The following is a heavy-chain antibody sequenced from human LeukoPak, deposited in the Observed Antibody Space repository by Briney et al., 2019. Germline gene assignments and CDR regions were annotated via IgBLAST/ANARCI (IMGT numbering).Heavy chain of an antibody. D-gene: IGHD2-15*01. V-gene: IGHV4-4*07. J-gene: IGHJ4*02. CDR1: SGSITSYY. Sequence: SETLSLTCAVSSGSITSYYWNWIRQPAGKGLEWIGRIYSSGSTDYNPSLKSRVTMSVDTSKNQFSLNLSSVTAADSAVYYCARARGRLLLVDYWGQGTLVTVSS. CDR3: ARARGRLLLVDY. CDR2: IYSSGST.